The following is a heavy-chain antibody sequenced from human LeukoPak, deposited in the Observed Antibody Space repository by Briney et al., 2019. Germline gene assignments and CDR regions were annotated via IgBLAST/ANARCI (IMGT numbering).Heavy chain of an antibody. V-gene: IGHV4-30-2*01. CDR3: AGGFHYYASGAFDY. Sequence: SQTLSLTCAVSGGSISSGGYSWIWIRQPPGKGLEWIGYIYHSGSTYYNSSLKSRVTISVDRYKNQFSLKLSSVTAADTAMYYCAGGFHYYASGAFDYWGQGALVTVSS. J-gene: IGHJ4*02. CDR1: GGSISSGGYS. CDR2: IYHSGST. D-gene: IGHD3-10*01.